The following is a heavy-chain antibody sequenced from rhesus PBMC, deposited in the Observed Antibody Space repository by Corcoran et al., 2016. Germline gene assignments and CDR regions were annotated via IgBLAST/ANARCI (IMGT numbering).Heavy chain of an antibody. V-gene: IGHV4-76*01. CDR2: IYGSSGST. CDR3: ARGRGSWSNYFDY. Sequence: QVQLQASGPGVVKPSETLSLTCAVSGGSISSGYDCRWIRQPPGKGLEWIGYIYGSSGSTNYNPSLKNRVTSSKDASKNQFSLKLSSGTAADTAVYYCARGRGSWSNYFDYWGQGVLVTVSS. J-gene: IGHJ4*01. CDR1: GGSISSGYD. D-gene: IGHD6-13*01.